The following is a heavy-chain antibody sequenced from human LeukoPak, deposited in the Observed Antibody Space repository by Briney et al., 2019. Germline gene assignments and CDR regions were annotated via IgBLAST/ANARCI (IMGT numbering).Heavy chain of an antibody. CDR2: ISGSGTTM. D-gene: IGHD6-25*01. CDR3: AKVLGMYGSSGYAWYFDY. CDR1: GFTFSDYY. J-gene: IGHJ4*02. Sequence: GGSLRLSCAASGFTFSDYYMGWIRQAPGKGLEWLSYISGSGTTMYYADSVKGRFTISRDNAKNSLDLQMNSLRAEDTAVYYCAKVLGMYGSSGYAWYFDYWGQGTLVTVSS. V-gene: IGHV3-11*01.